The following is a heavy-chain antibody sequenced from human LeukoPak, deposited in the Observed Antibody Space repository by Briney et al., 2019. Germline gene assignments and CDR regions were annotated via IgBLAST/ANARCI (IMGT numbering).Heavy chain of an antibody. CDR2: IHYSGST. J-gene: IGHJ4*02. V-gene: IGHV4-31*03. Sequence: SETLSLTCTVSGGSISSGGYYWSWIRQHPGKGLEWIGCIHYSGSTYYNPSLKSRGTISIDTSKNQFSLKLSSVTAADTAVYYCARAVEYYYDSSGQFDYWGQGTLVTVSS. CDR1: GGSISSGGYY. CDR3: ARAVEYYYDSSGQFDY. D-gene: IGHD3-22*01.